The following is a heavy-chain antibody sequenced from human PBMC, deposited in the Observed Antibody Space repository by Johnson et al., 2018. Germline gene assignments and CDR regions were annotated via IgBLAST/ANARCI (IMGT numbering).Heavy chain of an antibody. CDR2: ISSSGSTI. CDR3: ARGGGYYPHDAFHI. CDR1: GFTFSDYY. J-gene: IGHJ3*02. Sequence: VQLVESGGGLVKPGGSLRLSCAASGFTFSDYYMSWIRQAPGKGLEWVSFISSSGSTIYYADSVKGRITISRDNVKNSLSLQMNNLRAEDTAVYYCARGGGYYPHDAFHIWGQGTMVTVSS. D-gene: IGHD1-26*01. V-gene: IGHV3-11*04.